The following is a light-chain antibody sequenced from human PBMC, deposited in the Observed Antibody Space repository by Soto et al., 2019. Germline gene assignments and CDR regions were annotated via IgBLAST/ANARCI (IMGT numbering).Light chain of an antibody. J-gene: IGKJ2*01. CDR1: QSVSSSTY. CDR3: QQYNIWPYT. Sequence: EVVLRQSPATLSVSPGEGATLSCRASQSVSSSTYLAWYQQKPGQAPRLLISGATARATGIPARFSGSGSGTDFTLTISSLQSEDFAVYFCQQYNIWPYTFGQGTKVDIK. CDR2: GAT. V-gene: IGKV3D-15*01.